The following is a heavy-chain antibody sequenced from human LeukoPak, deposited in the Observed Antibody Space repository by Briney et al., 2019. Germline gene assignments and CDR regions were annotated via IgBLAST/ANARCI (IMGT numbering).Heavy chain of an antibody. J-gene: IGHJ4*02. V-gene: IGHV3-23*01. D-gene: IGHD4-17*01. CDR1: GFTFSTYV. CDR2: LSGSGGST. Sequence: GGSLRLSCAASGFTFSTYVMTWVRQAPGKGLEWVSALSGSGGSTFYADSVKGRFTITRDNSNSTLYLQMNSLRAEDTAVYYCARFGDSLDYRGQGILVTVSS. CDR3: ARFGDSLDY.